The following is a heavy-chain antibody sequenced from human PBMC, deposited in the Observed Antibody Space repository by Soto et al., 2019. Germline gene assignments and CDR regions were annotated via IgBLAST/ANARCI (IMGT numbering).Heavy chain of an antibody. CDR3: AQVSRKGSAIDFDY. V-gene: IGHV1-8*01. Sequence: QVQLVQSGAELKKPGASVKVSCKASGYTFSNYDMNWVRQATGQGPEWIGWVNPNNGDTGYAQKFPGRVTLTTDISTTTAYMELTSLRSEDTAIYYCAQVSRKGSAIDFDYWGQGTLITVSS. CDR1: GYTFSNYD. J-gene: IGHJ4*02. CDR2: VNPNNGDT. D-gene: IGHD3-10*01.